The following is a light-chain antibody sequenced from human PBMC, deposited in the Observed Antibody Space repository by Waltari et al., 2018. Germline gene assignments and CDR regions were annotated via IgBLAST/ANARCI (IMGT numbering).Light chain of an antibody. CDR1: KGIRSA. CDR3: QQYNNYPFT. CDR2: DAS. Sequence: AIQLTQSPSSLSASLGDRVPITCRASKGIRSALAWYQQKPGKPPQFLIYDASTLHSGVPSRFSGSGSGTDFSLTINSLQPEDFATYYCQQYNNYPFTFGPGTKVDIK. J-gene: IGKJ3*01. V-gene: IGKV1D-13*01.